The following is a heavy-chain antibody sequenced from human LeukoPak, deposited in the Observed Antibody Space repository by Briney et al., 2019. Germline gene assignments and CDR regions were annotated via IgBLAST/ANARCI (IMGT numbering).Heavy chain of an antibody. CDR1: AFTFSSYE. J-gene: IGHJ4*02. V-gene: IGHV3-48*03. CDR2: LSSSGSTI. CDR3: AKNVAAAGTDTDY. D-gene: IGHD6-13*01. Sequence: GGSLRLSCAASAFTFSSYEVNWVRQAPGKGLEWVSYLSSSGSTIYYADSVRGRFTISRDNAKNSLYLQMNSLRAEDTAVYYCAKNVAAAGTDTDYWGQGTLVTVSS.